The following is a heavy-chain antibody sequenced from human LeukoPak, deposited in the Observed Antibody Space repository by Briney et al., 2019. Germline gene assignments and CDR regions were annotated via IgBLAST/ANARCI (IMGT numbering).Heavy chain of an antibody. D-gene: IGHD3-9*01. J-gene: IGHJ4*02. CDR1: GGSISSSNW. Sequence: SGTLSLTCAVYGGSISSSNWWSWVRQPPGKGLEWIGEIYHSGSTNYNPSLKSRVTISVDKFTNQFSLKLSSVTAADTAVYYCARDPDILTGYTRGYFDYWGQGTLVTVSS. CDR2: IYHSGST. V-gene: IGHV4-4*02. CDR3: ARDPDILTGYTRGYFDY.